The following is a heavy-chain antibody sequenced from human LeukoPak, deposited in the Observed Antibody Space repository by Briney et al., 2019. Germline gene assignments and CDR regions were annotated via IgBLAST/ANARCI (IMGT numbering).Heavy chain of an antibody. Sequence: PSETLSLTCTVSGDSISGDYWSWIRQPAGKGLEWIGRVYTSGSTSFNPSLKSRVTMSVDTSKNQFSLKLNSVTAADTAVYYCATGRSIRYLDYWGQGTLLTVSS. D-gene: IGHD3-9*01. J-gene: IGHJ4*02. CDR3: ATGRSIRYLDY. CDR1: GDSISGDY. CDR2: VYTSGST. V-gene: IGHV4-4*07.